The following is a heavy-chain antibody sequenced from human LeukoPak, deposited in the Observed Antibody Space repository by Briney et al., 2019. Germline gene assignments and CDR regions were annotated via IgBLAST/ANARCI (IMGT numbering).Heavy chain of an antibody. CDR2: IWYDGSNK. D-gene: IGHD2-2*01. Sequence: SCKASGYTFTGYYMHWVRQAPGKGLEWVAVIWYDGSNKYYADSVKGRFTISRDNSKNTLYLQMNSLRAEDTAVYYCARERVVPAAMRGSSDYYYMDVWGKGTTVTVSS. CDR3: ARERVVPAAMRGSSDYYYMDV. J-gene: IGHJ6*03. CDR1: GYTFTGYY. V-gene: IGHV3-33*01.